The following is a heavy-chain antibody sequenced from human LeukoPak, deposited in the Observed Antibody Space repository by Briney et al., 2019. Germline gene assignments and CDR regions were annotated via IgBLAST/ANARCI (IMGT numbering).Heavy chain of an antibody. J-gene: IGHJ3*02. CDR1: GFTFSSYA. D-gene: IGHD4-17*01. CDR3: ARAYGDYVDDAFDI. CDR2: ISSNGGST. Sequence: GGSLRLSCAASGFTFSSYAMHWVRQAPGEGLEYVSAISSNGGSTYYANSVKGRFTISRDNSKNTLYLQMGSLRAEDMAGYYCARAYGDYVDDAFDIWGQGTMVTVSS. V-gene: IGHV3-64*01.